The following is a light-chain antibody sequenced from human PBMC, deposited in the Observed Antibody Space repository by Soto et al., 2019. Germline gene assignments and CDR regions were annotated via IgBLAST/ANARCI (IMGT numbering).Light chain of an antibody. CDR3: QQYNNWPPWT. J-gene: IGKJ1*01. CDR1: QSVSGN. V-gene: IGKV3-15*01. Sequence: EIVVTQSPATLSVSPGERATLSCRASQSVSGNLAWYQQKPGQAPRLLIYGASTRATGIPARFSGSGSGTEFTLTNSSLQSEDFAVYYCQQYNNWPPWTFGQGTKVEIK. CDR2: GAS.